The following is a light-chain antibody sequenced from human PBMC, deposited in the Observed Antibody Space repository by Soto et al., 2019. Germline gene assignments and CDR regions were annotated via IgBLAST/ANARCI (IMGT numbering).Light chain of an antibody. J-gene: IGLJ2*01. CDR1: SGHSNYA. V-gene: IGLV4-69*01. CDR3: QTWGTGIVV. CDR2: VNSDGSH. Sequence: QSVLTQSPSASASLGASVKLTCTLSSGHSNYAIAWHQQQPGKGPRYLMKVNSDGSHNKGDGIPDRFSGSISGAERYLTISSLQSEDEADYYCQTWGTGIVVFGGGTKVTVL.